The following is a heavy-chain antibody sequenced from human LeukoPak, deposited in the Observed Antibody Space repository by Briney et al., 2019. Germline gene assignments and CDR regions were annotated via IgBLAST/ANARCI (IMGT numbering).Heavy chain of an antibody. CDR2: IKSDGST. CDR1: GLTFSTYW. D-gene: IGHD3-22*01. J-gene: IGHJ1*01. V-gene: IGHV3-74*01. CDR3: ARAPSEIGGYYPEYFRH. Sequence: GGSLRLSCAASGLTFSTYWMHWVRQAPGKGLVWVSRIKSDGSTNYADSVKGRFTISRDNAKNTVSLQMNSLRAEDTGVYCCARAPSEIGGYYPEYFRHWGQGTLVTVSS.